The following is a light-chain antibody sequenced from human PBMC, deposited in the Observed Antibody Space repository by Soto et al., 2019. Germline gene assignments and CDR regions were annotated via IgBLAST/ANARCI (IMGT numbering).Light chain of an antibody. CDR1: QSVSSN. CDR2: DAS. Sequence: EIVLTQSPATLSLSPGERATLSCRATQSVSSNLAWYQQKPGQAPRLLLYDASNRATGIPARFSGSGSGTDFTLTISSLEPEEFAVYYCQQRSNWPLLTFGGGTKVEIK. V-gene: IGKV3-11*01. CDR3: QQRSNWPLLT. J-gene: IGKJ4*01.